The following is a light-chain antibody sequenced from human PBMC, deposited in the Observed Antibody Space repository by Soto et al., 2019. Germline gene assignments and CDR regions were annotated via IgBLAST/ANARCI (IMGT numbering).Light chain of an antibody. V-gene: IGLV2-8*01. CDR2: EIS. CDR1: SSDVGGYNY. Sequence: QSVPTQPPSASGSPGQSATISCTGTSSDVGGYNYVSWYQQYPGKAPKLIIYEISKRPSGVPDRFSGSKSGNTASLTVSGLQADDEAVYYCSSYAGSSTWVFGGGTKLTVL. J-gene: IGLJ2*01. CDR3: SSYAGSSTWV.